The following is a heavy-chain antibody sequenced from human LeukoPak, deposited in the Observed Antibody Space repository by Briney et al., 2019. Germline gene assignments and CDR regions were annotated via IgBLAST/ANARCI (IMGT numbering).Heavy chain of an antibody. V-gene: IGHV3-30*03. CDR1: GFTFSSYG. CDR3: ARGLGSGYYND. Sequence: GRSLRLSCAASGFTFSSYGMHWVRQAPGKGLEWVAVISYDGSNKYYADSVKGRFTISRDNSKNTLYLQMNSLRAEDTAVYYCARGLGSGYYNDWGQGTLVTVSS. D-gene: IGHD3-22*01. J-gene: IGHJ4*02. CDR2: ISYDGSNK.